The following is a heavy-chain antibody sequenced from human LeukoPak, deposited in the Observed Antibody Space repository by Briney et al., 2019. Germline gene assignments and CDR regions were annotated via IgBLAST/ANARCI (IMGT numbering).Heavy chain of an antibody. J-gene: IGHJ4*02. CDR3: ARDRYSSSWYSGLIDY. Sequence: SVKVSCKASGGTFSSYAISWVRQAPGQGLEWIGGIIPIFGTANYAQKFQGRATITADESTSTAYMELSSLRSEDAAVYYCARDRYSSSWYSGLIDYWGQGTLVTVSS. CDR2: IIPIFGTA. V-gene: IGHV1-69*13. D-gene: IGHD6-13*01. CDR1: GGTFSSYA.